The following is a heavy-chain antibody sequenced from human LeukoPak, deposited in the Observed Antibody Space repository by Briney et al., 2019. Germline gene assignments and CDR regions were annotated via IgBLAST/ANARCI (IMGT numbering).Heavy chain of an antibody. CDR1: GGSFSGYY. CDR2: INHSGST. V-gene: IGHV4-34*01. Sequence: PSETLSLTCAVYGGSFSGYYWSWIRQPPGRGLEWIGQINHSGSTNYNPSLKSRVTISVDTSKNQFSLKLTSVAAADTAVYYCAREGVGATYFDYWGQGTLVTVSS. D-gene: IGHD1-26*01. CDR3: AREGVGATYFDY. J-gene: IGHJ4*02.